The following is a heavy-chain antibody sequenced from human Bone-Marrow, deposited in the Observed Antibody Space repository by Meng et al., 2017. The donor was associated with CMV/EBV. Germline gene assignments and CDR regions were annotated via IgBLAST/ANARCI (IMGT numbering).Heavy chain of an antibody. CDR3: ARAIVGYCSSTSCYIEAFDI. CDR1: GGSFSGYY. D-gene: IGHD2-2*02. V-gene: IGHV4-34*01. Sequence: SETLSLTCAVYGGSFSGYYRSWIRQPPGKGLEWIGEINHSGSTNYNPSLKSRVTISVGTSKNQFSLKLSSVTAADTAVYYCARAIVGYCSSTSCYIEAFDIWGQGTMVTVSS. J-gene: IGHJ3*02. CDR2: INHSGST.